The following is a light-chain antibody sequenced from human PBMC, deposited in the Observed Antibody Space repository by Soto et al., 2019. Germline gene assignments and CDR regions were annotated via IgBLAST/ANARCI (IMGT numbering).Light chain of an antibody. CDR1: QPISDY. J-gene: IGKJ4*01. V-gene: IGKV1-9*01. CDR3: QQVSGYPLS. CDR2: AAS. Sequence: DIQMTQSPSSLSASVGDRVTITCRTSQPISDYLNWYQQKPGKAPSLLIYAASTLQSGVPSRFSGSASGTEFTLTISSLQPEDFATYYCQQVSGYPLSFGGGTKVDIK.